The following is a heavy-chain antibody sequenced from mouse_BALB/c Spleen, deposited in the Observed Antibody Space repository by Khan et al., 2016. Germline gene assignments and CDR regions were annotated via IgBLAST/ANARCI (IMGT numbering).Heavy chain of an antibody. Sequence: EVELVESGGDLVKPGGSLKLSCAASGFTFSSYTMSWVRQTPEKRLEWVATISSGGGYTDYPDSMQGRFTISRDNAKNTLYLQMSSLKSEDTAMYYGTRYYRDDETMDYWGQGTSATVSS. CDR1: GFTFSSYT. D-gene: IGHD2-14*01. V-gene: IGHV5-6-4*01. CDR2: ISSGGGYT. CDR3: TRYYRDDETMDY. J-gene: IGHJ4*01.